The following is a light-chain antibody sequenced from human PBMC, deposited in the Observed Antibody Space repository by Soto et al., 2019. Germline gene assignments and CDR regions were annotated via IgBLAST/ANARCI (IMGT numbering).Light chain of an antibody. CDR3: QSYDSSLSAYV. V-gene: IGLV1-40*01. Sequence: QSALTQPPSVSGAPGQRVTIPCTGSSSNIGARYDVHWYQQIPGTAPKLLIYGNINRPSGVPDRFSGSKSGTSASLAITGLQAEDEADYYCQSYDSSLSAYVFGTGTKVTVL. CDR2: GNI. CDR1: SSNIGARYD. J-gene: IGLJ1*01.